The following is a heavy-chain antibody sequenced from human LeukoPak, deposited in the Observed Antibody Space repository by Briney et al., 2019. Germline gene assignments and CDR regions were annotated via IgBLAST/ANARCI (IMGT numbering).Heavy chain of an antibody. CDR1: GFTFRSYA. J-gene: IGHJ4*02. V-gene: IGHV3-23*01. D-gene: IGHD5-24*01. Sequence: PEGSLSLSCTGSGFTFRSYAMGWVRQAPGKGLEWVAGITDNGLARNYADSVQGRFTIHRDDSRSTVDLQMNSLRVEDTALYYCARDGWGWAQYDYWGQGTLVTVSS. CDR2: ITDNGLAR. CDR3: ARDGWGWAQYDY.